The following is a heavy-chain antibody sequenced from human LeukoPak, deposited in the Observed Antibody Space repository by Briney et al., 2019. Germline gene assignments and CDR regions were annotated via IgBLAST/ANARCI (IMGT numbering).Heavy chain of an antibody. CDR1: GFTFSSYS. V-gene: IGHV3-21*01. CDR2: IGSSSSYI. J-gene: IGHJ4*02. CDR3: ARVSGGRWLQSFDY. Sequence: PGGSLRLSCAASGFTFSSYSMNWVRQAPGKGLEWVSSIGSSSSYIYYADSVKGRFTISRDNAKNSLYLQMNSLRAEDTAVYYCARVSGGRWLQSFDYWGQGTLVTVSS. D-gene: IGHD5-24*01.